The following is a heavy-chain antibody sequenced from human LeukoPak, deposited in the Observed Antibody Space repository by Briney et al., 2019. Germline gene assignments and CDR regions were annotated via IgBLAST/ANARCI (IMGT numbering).Heavy chain of an antibody. Sequence: SETLSLTCSVSGGSISSGPYYWGWIRQPAGKGLEWIGRIYPSGATNYNPSLKSRVTISIDTSANQFSLKLNSVTAADTAVYVCARWNNDVLTGYYDSFDYWGQGILVTVSS. CDR1: GGSISSGPYY. CDR2: IYPSGAT. CDR3: ARWNNDVLTGYYDSFDY. J-gene: IGHJ4*02. D-gene: IGHD3-9*01. V-gene: IGHV4-61*02.